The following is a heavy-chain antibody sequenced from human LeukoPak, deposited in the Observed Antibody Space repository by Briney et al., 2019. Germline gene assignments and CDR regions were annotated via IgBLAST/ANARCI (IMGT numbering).Heavy chain of an antibody. J-gene: IGHJ4*02. CDR2: IYYSGST. CDR3: ARYYDILTGLDY. CDR1: GGSISSYY. Sequence: PSETLSLTCTVSGGSISSYYWSWFRQPPGKGLEWIGYIYYSGSTNYNPSLKSRVTISVDTSKNQFSLKLSSVAAADTAVYYCARYYDILTGLDYWGQGTLVTVSS. V-gene: IGHV4-59*12. D-gene: IGHD3-9*01.